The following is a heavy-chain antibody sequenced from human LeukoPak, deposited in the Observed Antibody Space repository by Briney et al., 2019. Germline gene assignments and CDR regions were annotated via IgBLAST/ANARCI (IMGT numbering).Heavy chain of an antibody. CDR2: ISSSGSTI. J-gene: IGHJ4*02. Sequence: GGSLRLSCAASGFTFSSYGMNWVRQAPGKGPAWVSYISSSGSTIYYADSVKGRFTISRDNAKNSLYLQMNSLRAEDTAVYYCASKERYGDSPDYWGQGTLVTVSS. CDR1: GFTFSSYG. D-gene: IGHD4-17*01. V-gene: IGHV3-48*03. CDR3: ASKERYGDSPDY.